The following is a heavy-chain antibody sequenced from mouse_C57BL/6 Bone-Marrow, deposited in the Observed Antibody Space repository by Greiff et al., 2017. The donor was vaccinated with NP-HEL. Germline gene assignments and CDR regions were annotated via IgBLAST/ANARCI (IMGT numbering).Heavy chain of an antibody. CDR3: ARSYYGSSLYYAMDY. Sequence: QVQLQQPGAELVKPGASVKMSCKASGYTFTSYWITWVKQRPGQGLEWIGDIYPGSGSTNYNEKFKSKATLTVDTSSSTASMQLSSLTSEDSAVYYCARSYYGSSLYYAMDYWGQGTSVTVSS. CDR1: GYTFTSYW. D-gene: IGHD1-1*01. V-gene: IGHV1-55*01. CDR2: IYPGSGST. J-gene: IGHJ4*01.